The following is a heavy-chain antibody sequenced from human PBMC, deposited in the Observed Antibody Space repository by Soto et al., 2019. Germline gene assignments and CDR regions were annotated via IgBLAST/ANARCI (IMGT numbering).Heavy chain of an antibody. V-gene: IGHV3-23*01. Sequence: EVQLLESGGALVQPGGSLRLSWAASGFTFYAYAMSWVRQVPGKGLEWVSVISGTTGITYSADSVRGRFTISRDNSKNTLYLQMNSLRVEDSAVYYCAIDHGSGWLDFGYWGQGSLVTVSS. D-gene: IGHD6-19*01. J-gene: IGHJ4*02. CDR2: ISGTTGIT. CDR3: AIDHGSGWLDFGY. CDR1: GFTFYAYA.